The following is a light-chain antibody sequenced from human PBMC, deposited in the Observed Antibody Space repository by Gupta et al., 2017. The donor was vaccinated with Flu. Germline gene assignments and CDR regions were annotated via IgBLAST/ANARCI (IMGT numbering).Light chain of an antibody. Sequence: GDRVTISCRASESISSWFAWYQQKPGKAPQLLIYKASGLESGVPSRFSGSGSGTEFTLTISSLQPDDFATYYCQQYNSYWTFGQGTKVEIK. V-gene: IGKV1-5*03. CDR2: KAS. CDR1: ESISSW. CDR3: QQYNSYWT. J-gene: IGKJ1*01.